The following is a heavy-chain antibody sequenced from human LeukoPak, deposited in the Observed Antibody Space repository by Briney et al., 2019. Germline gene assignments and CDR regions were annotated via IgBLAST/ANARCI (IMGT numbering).Heavy chain of an antibody. CDR2: VSGDGGVT. J-gene: IGHJ2*01. CDR3: VRAKPADFDL. V-gene: IGHV3-74*01. Sequence: GGSLRLPCAASGFTFSNYWIHWVRQVPGKGLVWVSRVSGDGGVTNHADSVKGRFTISRDNAKNTLYLQMNSLRADDTAVYYCVRAKPADFDLWGRGTLVTVSS. CDR1: GFTFSNYW.